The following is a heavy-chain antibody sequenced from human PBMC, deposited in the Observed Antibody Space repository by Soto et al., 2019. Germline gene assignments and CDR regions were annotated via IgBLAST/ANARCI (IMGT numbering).Heavy chain of an antibody. Sequence: SVKVCCKASGGTFSSYAISWVRQAPGQGLEWMGGIIPIFGTANYAQKFQGRVTITADESTSTAYMELSSLRSEDTAVYYCARGPPTVLRFSHWGQGTLVTVSS. V-gene: IGHV1-69*13. CDR3: ARGPPTVLRFSH. CDR2: IIPIFGTA. D-gene: IGHD3-3*01. J-gene: IGHJ4*02. CDR1: GGTFSSYA.